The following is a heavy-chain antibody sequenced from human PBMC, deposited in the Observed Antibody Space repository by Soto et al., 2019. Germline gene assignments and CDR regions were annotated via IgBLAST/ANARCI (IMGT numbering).Heavy chain of an antibody. CDR2: IYDSGSS. CDR1: GASISSGDYF. CDR3: AREKGYISGPKNFDY. V-gene: IGHV4-30-4*01. Sequence: SETLSLTCTVSGASISSGDYFWSWIRQSPGKGLEWIGYIYDSGSSYYNPSLKSRVTMSVDTSKNQFSLKLRSVTAADTAVYYCAREKGYISGPKNFDYWGQGTLVIVSS. J-gene: IGHJ4*02. D-gene: IGHD5-12*01.